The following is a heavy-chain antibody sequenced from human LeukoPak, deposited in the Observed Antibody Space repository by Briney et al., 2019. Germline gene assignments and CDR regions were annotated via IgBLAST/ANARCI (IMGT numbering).Heavy chain of an antibody. CDR3: ARVGYYYDSSGYYSDY. CDR1: GFTFSSYS. V-gene: IGHV3-48*04. CDR2: ISSSSSTI. Sequence: GGSLRLSCAASGFTFSSYSMNWVRRAPGKGLEWVSYISSSSSTISYADSVKGRFTISRDNAKNSLYLHMNSLRAEDTAVYYCARVGYYYDSSGYYSDYWGQGTLVTVSS. J-gene: IGHJ4*02. D-gene: IGHD3-22*01.